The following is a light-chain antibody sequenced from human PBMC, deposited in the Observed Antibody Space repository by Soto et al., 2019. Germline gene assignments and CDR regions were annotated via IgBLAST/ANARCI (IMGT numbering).Light chain of an antibody. J-gene: IGKJ4*01. CDR2: WAS. V-gene: IGKV4-1*01. CDR3: QQYYTTLT. Sequence: DIVMTQSPDSLAVSLGERATINCKSSQSVLYSSDNKNYLAWYQQKPGQPPKLLIYWASTRDSGVPDRFSGSGSEADFTLTISSLQAEDVAFYYCQQYYTTLTFGGGTKVEIK. CDR1: QSVLYSSDNKNY.